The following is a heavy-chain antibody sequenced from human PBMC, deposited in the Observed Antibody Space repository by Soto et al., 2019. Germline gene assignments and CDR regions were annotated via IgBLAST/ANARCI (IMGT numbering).Heavy chain of an antibody. J-gene: IGHJ6*02. CDR1: GFIFSTDS. CDR2: ITGSSSHK. Sequence: GVFLRLSCTASGFIFSTDSLNWVRQAPGKGLEWVSFITGSSSHKFSADALRGLVTISRDYTKNSLYKQMNNMRAEHTAIYYGARDGEAHFCLDVWGQGTTVTVSS. D-gene: IGHD3-10*01. CDR3: ARDGEAHFCLDV. V-gene: IGHV3-21*01.